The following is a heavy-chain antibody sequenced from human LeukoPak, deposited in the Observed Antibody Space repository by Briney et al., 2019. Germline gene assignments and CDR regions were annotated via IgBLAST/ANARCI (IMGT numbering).Heavy chain of an antibody. CDR3: AGGIFGVVINAFHI. CDR2: IDNRGSR. D-gene: IGHD3-3*01. V-gene: IGHV4-34*01. Sequence: SETLSLTCAVYGGSFSGYYCGWIRQPPGKGLEWVGEIDNRGSRNHNPSLKSRVTISLDTSKNQFSLKLSSVTAADTAVYYCAGGIFGVVINAFHIWGQGTMVTVSS. CDR1: GGSFSGYY. J-gene: IGHJ3*02.